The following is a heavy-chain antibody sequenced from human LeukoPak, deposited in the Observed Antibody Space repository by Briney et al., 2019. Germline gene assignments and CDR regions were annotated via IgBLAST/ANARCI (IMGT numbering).Heavy chain of an antibody. CDR3: ATLVGSYYNSASDY. J-gene: IGHJ4*02. CDR1: GGTFSSYA. D-gene: IGHD3-10*01. CDR2: IIPIFGTA. V-gene: IGHV1-69*13. Sequence: SVKVSCKASGGTFSSYAISWVRQAPGHGLEWMGGIIPIFGTANYAQKFQGRVTITADESTSTAYMELSSLRSEDTAVYYCATLVGSYYNSASDYWGQGTLVTVSS.